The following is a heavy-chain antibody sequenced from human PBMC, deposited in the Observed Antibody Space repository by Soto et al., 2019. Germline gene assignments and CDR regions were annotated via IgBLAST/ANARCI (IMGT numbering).Heavy chain of an antibody. CDR1: GFTFSSYT. CDR2: ISGNGEST. D-gene: IGHD3-22*01. V-gene: IGHV3-23*01. CDR3: ARSRIVMIVVVVPYVFDS. J-gene: IGHJ4*02. Sequence: EVQLLESGGGLVQPGGSLRLSCAASGFTFSSYTMTWVRQAPGKGPEWVSSISGNGESTKDADSVKGRCTISRDNSKNTLYLQINSLRAEDTAVYYCARSRIVMIVVVVPYVFDSWGQGALVTVSS.